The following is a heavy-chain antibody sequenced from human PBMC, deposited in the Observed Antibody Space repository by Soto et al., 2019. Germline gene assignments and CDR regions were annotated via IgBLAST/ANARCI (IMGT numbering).Heavy chain of an antibody. J-gene: IGHJ4*02. D-gene: IGHD5-18*01. V-gene: IGHV4-31*03. CDR3: SRGILV. CDR1: GGSINSGGYC. CDR2: ISYGGST. Sequence: QVQLQESGPGLVKPSQTLSLTCTVSGGSINSGGYCWSWIRQHPGKGLDWIGCISYGGSTSYNPSMKSRVTISVDTSKNQFALKLTSVTAADTAVYYCSRGILVWGQGALITVSS.